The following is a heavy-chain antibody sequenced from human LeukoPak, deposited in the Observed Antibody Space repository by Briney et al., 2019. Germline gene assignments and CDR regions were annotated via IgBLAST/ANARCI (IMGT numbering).Heavy chain of an antibody. CDR1: GYTFTSYY. D-gene: IGHD2-2*01. V-gene: IGHV1-46*01. CDR2: INPSGGGT. Sequence: ASVKVSCKASGYTFTSYYMHWVRQAPGQGLEWMGIINPSGGGTSYAQKFQGRVTMTRDTSTSTVYMELSSLRSEDTAVYYCAREIDCSSTSCYPQTPSDYYYGMDVWGQGTTVTVSS. J-gene: IGHJ6*02. CDR3: AREIDCSSTSCYPQTPSDYYYGMDV.